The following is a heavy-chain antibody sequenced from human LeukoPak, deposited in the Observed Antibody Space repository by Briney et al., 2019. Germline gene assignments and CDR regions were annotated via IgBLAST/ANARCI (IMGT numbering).Heavy chain of an antibody. J-gene: IGHJ5*02. Sequence: ASVAVSCTASGYTFTVYYMHWVRQAPGQGLEWMGWINPNSGGTNHAQKFQGRVTMTRDTSISTAYMELSRLRSDDTAVYYCARDKRLRLGELSPWGQGTLVTVSS. CDR1: GYTFTVYY. CDR3: ARDKRLRLGELSP. CDR2: INPNSGGT. D-gene: IGHD3-16*02. V-gene: IGHV1-2*02.